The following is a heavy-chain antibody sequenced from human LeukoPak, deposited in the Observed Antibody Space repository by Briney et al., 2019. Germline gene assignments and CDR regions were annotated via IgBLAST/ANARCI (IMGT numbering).Heavy chain of an antibody. CDR1: GFTFSTYS. CDR3: ARGPRSYYDFWSGYSYFDY. Sequence: PGGSLRLSCAASGFTFSTYSMNWVRQAPGKGLEWVSYISSGSSTIYYADSVKGRFTISRDNARNSLYLQMNSLRAEDTAVYYCARGPRSYYDFWSGYSYFDYWGQGTLVTVSS. D-gene: IGHD3-3*01. V-gene: IGHV3-48*01. CDR2: ISSGSSTI. J-gene: IGHJ4*02.